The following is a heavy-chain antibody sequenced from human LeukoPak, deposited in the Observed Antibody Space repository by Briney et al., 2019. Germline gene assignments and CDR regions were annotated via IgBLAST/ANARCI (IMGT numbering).Heavy chain of an antibody. J-gene: IGHJ6*03. Sequence: SETLSLTCTVSGGSISSSGSYWSWLRQPPGKGLEWIGYISHSGTTYYNPSLKSRVTISVDTSKNQFSLKLSSVTAADTAVYYCARSGGSAKLHYMDVWGKGTTVTVSS. V-gene: IGHV4-61*08. CDR2: ISHSGTT. CDR1: GGSISSSGSY. D-gene: IGHD3-10*01. CDR3: ARSGGSAKLHYMDV.